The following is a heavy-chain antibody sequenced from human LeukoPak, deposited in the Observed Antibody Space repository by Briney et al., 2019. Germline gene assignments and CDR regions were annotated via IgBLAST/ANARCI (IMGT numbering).Heavy chain of an antibody. D-gene: IGHD1-26*01. V-gene: IGHV3-30*03. J-gene: IGHJ6*03. CDR3: ARGELTAYYYYMDV. CDR1: GFTFSSYG. Sequence: GGSLRLSCAASGFTFSSYGMHWVRQAPGKGLEWVAVISYDGSNKYYADSVKGRFTISRDNAKNSLYLQMNSLRAEDTAVYYCARGELTAYYYYMDVWGKGTTVTVSS. CDR2: ISYDGSNK.